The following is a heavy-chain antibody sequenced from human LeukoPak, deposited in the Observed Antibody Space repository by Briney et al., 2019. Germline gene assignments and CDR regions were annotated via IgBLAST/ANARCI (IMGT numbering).Heavy chain of an antibody. CDR2: ISPSGGNR. CDR3: ARVPDYYGSGSYYIPYGMDV. CDR1: GFIFGGYT. V-gene: IGHV3-48*04. Sequence: GGSLRLSCVGSGFIFGGYTMNWVRQAPGKGLEWLSYISPSGGNRFYADSVKGRFTISRDNAKNSVFLQMNSLRAEDTAVYYCARVPDYYGSGSYYIPYGMDVWGQGTTVTVSS. D-gene: IGHD3-10*01. J-gene: IGHJ6*02.